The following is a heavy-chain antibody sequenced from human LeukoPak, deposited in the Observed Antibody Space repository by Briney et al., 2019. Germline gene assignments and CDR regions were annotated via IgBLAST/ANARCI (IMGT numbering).Heavy chain of an antibody. V-gene: IGHV3-30-3*01. J-gene: IGHJ3*02. D-gene: IGHD2-21*02. CDR1: GFTFSSYA. CDR3: ARELFGGDNEKAVHAFDI. CDR2: ISYDGSNK. Sequence: PGGSLRLSCAASGFTFSSYAMHWVRQAPGKGLEWVAVISYDGSNKYYADSVKGRFTISRDNSKNTLYLQMNSLRAEDTAVYYCARELFGGDNEKAVHAFDIWGQGTMVTVSS.